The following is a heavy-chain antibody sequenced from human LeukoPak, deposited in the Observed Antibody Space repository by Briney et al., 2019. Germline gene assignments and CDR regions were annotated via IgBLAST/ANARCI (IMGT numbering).Heavy chain of an antibody. CDR3: AGGIAAAVH. CDR1: GLAFSAYK. V-gene: IGHV3-74*01. D-gene: IGHD6-13*01. CDR2: IHSDGSST. Sequence: GSLRLSCAASGLAFSAYKMHWVRQAPRKGLVWVSRIHSDGSSTSYADSVKGRFTISIDKAKNTLYLQMNSLRAEDTAVYYCAGGIAAAVHWGPGTLVTVSS. J-gene: IGHJ4*02.